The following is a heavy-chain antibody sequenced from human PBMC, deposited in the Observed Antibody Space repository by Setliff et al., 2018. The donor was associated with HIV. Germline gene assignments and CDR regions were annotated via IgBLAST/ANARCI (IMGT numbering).Heavy chain of an antibody. CDR1: GGSISSYY. J-gene: IGHJ4*02. D-gene: IGHD5-12*01. V-gene: IGHV4-59*08. Sequence: ASEILSLTCTVSGGSISSYYWSWIRQPPGKGLEWIGYISYSGSTNYNPSLKSRVTISVDKSKNQFSLRLNSVTAADTAVYYCARQGDGYNLYHVYYFDYWGQGTLVTVSS. CDR2: ISYSGST. CDR3: ARQGDGYNLYHVYYFDY.